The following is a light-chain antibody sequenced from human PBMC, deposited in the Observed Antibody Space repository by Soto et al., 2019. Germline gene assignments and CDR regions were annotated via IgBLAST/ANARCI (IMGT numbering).Light chain of an antibody. V-gene: IGKV3-20*01. CDR1: QSVSSSY. CDR3: QQYGSSPGYT. CDR2: GAS. Sequence: EIVLTQSPGTLSFSPGERATLSCRASQSVSSSYLAWYQQKPGQAPRLLIYGASSRATGSPDRFSGSGSGTDFTLTISRLEPEDCAVYYCQQYGSSPGYTCGQGTKLQIK. J-gene: IGKJ2*01.